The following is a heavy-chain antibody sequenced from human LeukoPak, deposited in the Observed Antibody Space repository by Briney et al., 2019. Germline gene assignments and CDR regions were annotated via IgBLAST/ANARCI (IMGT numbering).Heavy chain of an antibody. Sequence: GASVKVSCKASGYTFTSYDINWVRQATGQGLEWMGWMNPNSGNTGYAQKFQGRVTMTRNTSISTAYMELSSLRSEDTAVYYRARGRSSIAARRRLIRFDPWGQGTLVTVSS. CDR3: ARGRSSIAARRRLIRFDP. CDR2: MNPNSGNT. D-gene: IGHD6-6*01. V-gene: IGHV1-8*01. J-gene: IGHJ5*02. CDR1: GYTFTSYD.